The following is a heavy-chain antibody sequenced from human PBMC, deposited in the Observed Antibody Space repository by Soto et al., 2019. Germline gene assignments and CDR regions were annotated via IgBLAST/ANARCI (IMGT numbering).Heavy chain of an antibody. CDR3: ASCVIGYYYYMDV. J-gene: IGHJ6*03. V-gene: IGHV3-66*01. CDR1: GFTVSSNY. Sequence: GGSLRLSCAASGFTVSSNYMSWVRQAPGKGLEWVSVIHTGGSTYYADSLKGRFTISRDNSKNTLFLQRNSLRAEDTAVYYCASCVIGYYYYMDVWGKGTTVTVSS. CDR2: IHTGGST.